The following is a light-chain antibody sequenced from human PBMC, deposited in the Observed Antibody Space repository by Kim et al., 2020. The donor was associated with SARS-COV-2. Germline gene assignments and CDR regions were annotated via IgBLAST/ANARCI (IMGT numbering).Light chain of an antibody. CDR3: SSYSGGSTLVV. J-gene: IGLJ2*01. V-gene: IGLV2-14*03. CDR2: DVT. CDR1: SSDIGGYDY. Sequence: QSITISCPGTSSDIGGYDYVSWYQQHPGKAPKLIMYDVTHRSSGVSNRFSASKSGNTASLTISGLQADDEADYYCSSYSGGSTLVVFGGGTQLTVL.